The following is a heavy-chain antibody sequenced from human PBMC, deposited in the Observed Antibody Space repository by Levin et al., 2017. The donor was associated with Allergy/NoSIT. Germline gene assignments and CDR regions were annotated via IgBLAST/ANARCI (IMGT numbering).Heavy chain of an antibody. J-gene: IGHJ4*02. CDR3: ARGSMVQGVFD. CDR1: GFTFSSYS. CDR2: ISSGSSYI. D-gene: IGHD3-10*01. V-gene: IGHV3-21*01. Sequence: ASVKVSCAASGFTFSSYSMIWVRQAPGKGLEWVSSISSGSSYIYYADSVKGRFTISRDNAKNSLYLQMNSLRAEDTAVYYCARGSMVQGVFDWGQGTLVTVSS.